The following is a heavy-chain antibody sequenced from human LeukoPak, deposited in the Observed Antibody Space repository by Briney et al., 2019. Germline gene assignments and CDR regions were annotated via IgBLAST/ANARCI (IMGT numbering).Heavy chain of an antibody. Sequence: ASVKVSCKASGYTFTGHYMHWVRQAPGQGLEWMGWINPNSGGTNYAQKFQGRVTMTRDTSISTAYMELSRLRSDDTAVYYCARGRQQLGTFYYYYYMDVWGKGTTVTISS. CDR3: ARGRQQLGTFYYYYYMDV. D-gene: IGHD6-13*01. V-gene: IGHV1-2*02. J-gene: IGHJ6*03. CDR2: INPNSGGT. CDR1: GYTFTGHY.